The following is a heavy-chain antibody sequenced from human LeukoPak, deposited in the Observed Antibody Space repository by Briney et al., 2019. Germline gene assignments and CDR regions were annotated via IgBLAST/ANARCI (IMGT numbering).Heavy chain of an antibody. D-gene: IGHD6-13*01. Sequence: ASVKVSCKASGYTFTGYYMHWVRQAPGQGLEWMGWINPNSSGTNYAQKFQGRVTMTRDTSISTAYMELSRLRSDDTAVYYCARREGIAPTPDVWGQGTTVTVSS. CDR2: INPNSSGT. V-gene: IGHV1-2*02. J-gene: IGHJ6*02. CDR3: ARREGIAPTPDV. CDR1: GYTFTGYY.